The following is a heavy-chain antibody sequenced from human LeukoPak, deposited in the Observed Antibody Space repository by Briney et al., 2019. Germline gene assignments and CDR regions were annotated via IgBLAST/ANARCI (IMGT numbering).Heavy chain of an antibody. V-gene: IGHV1-69*04. Sequence: GASVKVSCKASGGTFSSYAISWVRQAPGQGLEWMGRIIPILDIANYAQKFQGRVTITADKSTSTAYMELSSLRSEDTALYYCQVTSTPYYFDYWGQGTLVTVSS. CDR1: GGTFSSYA. CDR2: IIPILDIA. CDR3: QVTSTPYYFDY. D-gene: IGHD5-18*01. J-gene: IGHJ4*02.